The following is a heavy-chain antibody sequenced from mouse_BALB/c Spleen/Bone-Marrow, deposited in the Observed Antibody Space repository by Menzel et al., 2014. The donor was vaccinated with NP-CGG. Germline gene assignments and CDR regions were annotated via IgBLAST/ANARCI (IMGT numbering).Heavy chain of an antibody. V-gene: IGHV5-6-3*01. J-gene: IGHJ3*01. D-gene: IGHD2-4*01. CDR2: INVNGDTT. CDR1: GFTFSNYG. CDR3: ARGYDYSSWFAY. Sequence: EVMLVESGGGLVQPGGSLKLSCAASGFTFSNYGMPWVRQTPDKRLEMIATINVNGDTTYHPDSVRGRFTISRDNVKNTLYLQMSSLKSEDTAMYYCARGYDYSSWFAYWGQGTLVTVSA.